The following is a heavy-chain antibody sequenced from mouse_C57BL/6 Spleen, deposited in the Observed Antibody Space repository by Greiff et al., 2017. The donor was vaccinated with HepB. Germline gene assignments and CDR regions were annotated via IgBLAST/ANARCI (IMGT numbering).Heavy chain of an antibody. CDR1: GFTFTDYY. V-gene: IGHV7-3*01. D-gene: IGHD2-1*01. J-gene: IGHJ3*01. Sequence: EVHLVESGGGLVQPGGSLSLSCAASGFTFTDYYMSWVRQPPGKALEWLGCIRNKANGYTTEYSASVKGRFTISRDNSQSILYLQMNALRAEDSATYYCARSSPYGNSFAYWGQGTLVTVSA. CDR2: IRNKANGYTT. CDR3: ARSSPYGNSFAY.